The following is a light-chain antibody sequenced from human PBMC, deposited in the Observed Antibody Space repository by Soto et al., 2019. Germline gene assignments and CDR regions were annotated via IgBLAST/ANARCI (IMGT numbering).Light chain of an antibody. CDR1: QSVSTY. V-gene: IGKV3-11*01. CDR2: DAS. CDR3: QQRSTWPRT. Sequence: EIVLTQSPSTLSFSPGERATLSCRASQSVSTYLAWYQQKPGHAPRLLIYDASNRATGIPARFSGSGSGTAFTLTITSLEPEDFAVYYCQQRSTWPRTFGLGTKVEIK. J-gene: IGKJ1*01.